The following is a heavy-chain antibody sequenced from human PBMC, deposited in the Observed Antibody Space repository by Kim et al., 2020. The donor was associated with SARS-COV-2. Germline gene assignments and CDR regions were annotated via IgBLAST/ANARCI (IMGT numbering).Heavy chain of an antibody. CDR3: GRQPRSYYDSSGYYSGWFDV. Sequence: SETLSLTCTVSGDSISNTNSYWAWIRQPPGRGLEGIGSVYFSGSTYYNSSLERRITIFIDTSQKQFSLRLGSVTAADTAVYFCGRQPRSYYDSSGYYSGWFDVWGQGNLVTVSS. D-gene: IGHD3-22*01. CDR1: GDSISNTNSY. J-gene: IGHJ5*02. CDR2: VYFSGST. V-gene: IGHV4-39*01.